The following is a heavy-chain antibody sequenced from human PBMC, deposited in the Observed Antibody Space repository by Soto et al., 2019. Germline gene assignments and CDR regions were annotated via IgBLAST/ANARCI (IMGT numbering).Heavy chain of an antibody. Sequence: GGSLRLSCPASGVTFSDYYMILIRHAPGKGLEWVSYISSSGSTIYHADSVKGRFTISRDNAKNSLYLQMNSLRAEDTAVYYCAREYGDYLNWFDPWGQGTLVTLSS. CDR2: ISSSGSTI. CDR3: AREYGDYLNWFDP. V-gene: IGHV3-11*01. D-gene: IGHD4-17*01. J-gene: IGHJ5*02. CDR1: GVTFSDYY.